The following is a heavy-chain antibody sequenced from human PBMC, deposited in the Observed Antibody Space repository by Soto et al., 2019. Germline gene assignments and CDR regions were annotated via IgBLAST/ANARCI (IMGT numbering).Heavy chain of an antibody. V-gene: IGHV3-23*01. CDR1: GFTFSSYA. J-gene: IGHJ6*02. CDR2: ISGSGGST. D-gene: IGHD2-8*01. Sequence: GGSLILSCAASGFTFSSYAMSWVRQAPGKGLEWVSAISGSGGSTYYADSVKGRFTISRDNSKNTLYLQMNSLRAEETAVYYCAKALRYCTNGVCYGNNGYYYYGMDVWGQGTTVTVSS. CDR3: AKALRYCTNGVCYGNNGYYYYGMDV.